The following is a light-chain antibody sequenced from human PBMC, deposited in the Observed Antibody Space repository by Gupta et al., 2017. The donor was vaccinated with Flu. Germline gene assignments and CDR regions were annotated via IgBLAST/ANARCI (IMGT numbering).Light chain of an antibody. CDR1: QSVLYSANNKNY. CDR3: QQYSGTPYT. CDR2: WAS. V-gene: IGKV4-1*01. J-gene: IGKJ2*01. Sequence: SLGERATINCKSSQSVLYSANNKNYLAWYQQKPGQPPRLLIYWASTRESGVPDRFSGSGSGTAFTLTISSLQAEDVAIYYCQQYSGTPYTFGQGTKVEI.